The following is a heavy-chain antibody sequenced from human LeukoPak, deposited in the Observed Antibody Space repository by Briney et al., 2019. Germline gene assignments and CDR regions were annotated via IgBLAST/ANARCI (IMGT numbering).Heavy chain of an antibody. Sequence: SETLSLTCTVSGGSISSYYWSWIRQPPGKGLEWIGYIYYSGSTNYNPSLKSRVTISVDTSKNQFSLKLSSVTAADTAVYYCARHVTVLRYFDWLFKDYYYYYMDVWGKGTTVTISS. CDR1: GGSISSYY. V-gene: IGHV4-59*08. J-gene: IGHJ6*03. D-gene: IGHD3-9*01. CDR2: IYYSGST. CDR3: ARHVTVLRYFDWLFKDYYYYYMDV.